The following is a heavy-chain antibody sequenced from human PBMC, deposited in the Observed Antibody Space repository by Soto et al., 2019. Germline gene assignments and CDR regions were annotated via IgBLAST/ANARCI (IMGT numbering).Heavy chain of an antibody. J-gene: IGHJ5*02. V-gene: IGHV4-59*01. CDR1: GGSISSYY. CDR3: ARDTGAAGPNNWFDP. Sequence: SETLSLTCTVAGGSISSYYWSWIRQPPGKGLEWIGYIYYSGSTNYNPSLKSRVTISVDTSKNQFSLKLSSVTAADTAVYYCARDTGAAGPNNWFDPWGQGTLVTVS. D-gene: IGHD6-13*01. CDR2: IYYSGST.